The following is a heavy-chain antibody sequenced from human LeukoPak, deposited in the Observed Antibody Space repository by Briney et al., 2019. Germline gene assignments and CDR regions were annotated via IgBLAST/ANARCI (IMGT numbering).Heavy chain of an antibody. V-gene: IGHV3-74*01. CDR3: ARLKEV. Sequence: GGSLRLSCAASGFSFSSYEMNWVRQAPGKGLVWVSRINSDGSDTSYADSVKGRFTISRDNAKSTPYLQMNSLGVDDTAVYYCARLKEVWGQGTMVTVSS. J-gene: IGHJ3*01. CDR2: INSDGSDT. D-gene: IGHD4/OR15-4a*01. CDR1: GFSFSSYE.